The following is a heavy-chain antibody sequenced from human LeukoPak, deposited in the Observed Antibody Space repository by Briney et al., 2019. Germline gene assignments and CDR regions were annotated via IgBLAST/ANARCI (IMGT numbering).Heavy chain of an antibody. CDR3: AIEGDFWTGFPDWIGP. D-gene: IGHD3/OR15-3a*01. CDR2: IRQDGKEI. J-gene: IGHJ5*02. V-gene: IGHV3-7*03. Sequence: GGSLRLSCEASGISLINYWLTWVRQAPGKGLEWVANIRQDGKEIYYVDSAKGRFTISRDDAKNSVYLEMNGLRVEDTGMYYCAIEGDFWTGFPDWIGPWGQGTQVTVSS. CDR1: GISLINYW.